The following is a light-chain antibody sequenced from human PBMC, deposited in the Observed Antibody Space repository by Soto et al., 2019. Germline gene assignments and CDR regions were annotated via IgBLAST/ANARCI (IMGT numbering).Light chain of an antibody. V-gene: IGKV1-39*01. CDR2: TAS. Sequence: DIQMTQSPSSLSASVGDRVTITCRASQSIVTYLNWYLQKPGKAPKLLIYTASSLQSGVPSRFSGSGSGTDFTLTISSLQPEDFATYYCQQANSFPLTFGGGTKLEIK. J-gene: IGKJ4*01. CDR1: QSIVTY. CDR3: QQANSFPLT.